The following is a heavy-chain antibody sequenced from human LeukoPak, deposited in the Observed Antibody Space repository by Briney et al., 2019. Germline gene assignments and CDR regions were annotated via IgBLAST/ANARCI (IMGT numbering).Heavy chain of an antibody. CDR3: ARVYSSSSFWFDP. CDR1: GGSISGYY. CDR2: IYYSGST. V-gene: IGHV4-59*01. D-gene: IGHD6-6*01. Sequence: PSETLSLTCTAPGGSISGYYWSWIRQPPGKGLEWIGYIYYSGSTNYNPSLKSRVTISVDTSKNQFSLKLSSVTAADTAVYYCARVYSSSSFWFDPWGQGTLVTVSS. J-gene: IGHJ5*02.